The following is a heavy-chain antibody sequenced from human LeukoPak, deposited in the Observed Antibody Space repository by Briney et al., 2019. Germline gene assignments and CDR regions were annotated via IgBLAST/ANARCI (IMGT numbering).Heavy chain of an antibody. V-gene: IGHV3-30*18. CDR3: AKDRYMTTVWYYYGMDV. CDR1: GFTFSSYG. J-gene: IGHJ6*02. Sequence: GRSLRLSCAASGFTFSSYGMHWVRQAPGKGLEWVAVISYDGSNKYYADSVKGRFTISRDNSKNTLYLQMNSLRAEDTAVYYCAKDRYMTTVWYYYGMDVWGQGTTVTVSS. CDR2: ISYDGSNK. D-gene: IGHD4-11*01.